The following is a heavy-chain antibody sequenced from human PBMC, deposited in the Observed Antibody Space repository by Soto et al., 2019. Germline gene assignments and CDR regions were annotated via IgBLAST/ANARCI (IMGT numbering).Heavy chain of an antibody. D-gene: IGHD4-17*01. CDR3: ARGGDGGRAFDI. Sequence: PSETLSLTCTVSGGSISIYYWSWIRQPPGKGLEWIGYIYYSGSTNYNPSLKSRVTISVDTSKNQFSLKLSSVTAADTAVYYCARGGDGGRAFDIWGRGTMVTGSS. CDR2: IYYSGST. V-gene: IGHV4-59*01. J-gene: IGHJ3*02. CDR1: GGSISIYY.